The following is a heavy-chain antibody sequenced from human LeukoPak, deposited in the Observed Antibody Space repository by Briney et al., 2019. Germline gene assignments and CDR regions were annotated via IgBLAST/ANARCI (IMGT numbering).Heavy chain of an antibody. CDR1: GFTFNRCW. CDR3: TSWGDTTAEYFQR. V-gene: IGHV3-7*01. J-gene: IGHJ1*01. Sequence: GGSLRLSCVVSGFTFNRCWMNWVRQAPGKGLEWVAHINPDGRDTYYVDSVGGRFTISRDNAQNSMYLQMNSLRVEDTAVYYCTSWGDTTAEYFQRWGQGTLVTVSS. CDR2: INPDGRDT. D-gene: IGHD2-21*02.